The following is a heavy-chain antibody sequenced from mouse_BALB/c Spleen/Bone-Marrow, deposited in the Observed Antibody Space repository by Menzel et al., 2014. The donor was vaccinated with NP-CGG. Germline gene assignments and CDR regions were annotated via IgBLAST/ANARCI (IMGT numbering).Heavy chain of an antibody. CDR2: INPSNGRT. CDR1: GYTFTSYW. Sequence: VQLQQSGAELVKPGASVKLSCKASGYTFTSYWMHWVKQRPGQGLEWIGEINPSNGRTNYNEKFKSKATLTVDKSSSTAYMQLSSLTSEDSAVYYCPPYYYGSSYGFYWYFDVWGAGTTVTVSS. V-gene: IGHV1S81*02. CDR3: PPYYYGSSYGFYWYFDV. D-gene: IGHD1-1*01. J-gene: IGHJ1*01.